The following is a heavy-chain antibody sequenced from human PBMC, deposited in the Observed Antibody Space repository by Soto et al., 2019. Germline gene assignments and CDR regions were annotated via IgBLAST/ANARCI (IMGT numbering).Heavy chain of an antibody. CDR1: GFTFSNYY. Sequence: PGGSMRLSCAASGFTFSNYYMTWIRQAPGKGLEWISYISTRSDYTNYADSVKGRFTISRDNAKRSLYLQMNTLRAEDTAVYYCARDRDLSSSWSFDYWGQGILVTVSS. V-gene: IGHV3-11*06. D-gene: IGHD6-13*01. CDR2: ISTRSDYT. CDR3: ARDRDLSSSWSFDY. J-gene: IGHJ4*02.